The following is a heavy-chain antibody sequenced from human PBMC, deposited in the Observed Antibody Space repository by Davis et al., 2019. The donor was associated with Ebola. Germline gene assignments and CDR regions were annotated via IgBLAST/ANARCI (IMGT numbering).Heavy chain of an antibody. D-gene: IGHD5-18*01. J-gene: IGHJ4*02. CDR3: ARGTAMAN. V-gene: IGHV3-30*01. Sequence: ESVKGRFTISRDNSKNTLYLQMNSLRAEDMAVYYCARGTAMANWGQGTLVTVSS.